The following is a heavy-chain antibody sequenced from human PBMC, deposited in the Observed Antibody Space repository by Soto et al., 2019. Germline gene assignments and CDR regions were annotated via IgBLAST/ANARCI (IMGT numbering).Heavy chain of an antibody. V-gene: IGHV1-18*01. CDR3: ARDRSPYYYDSGDDDFDI. CDR2: ISAYNGNT. D-gene: IGHD3-22*01. CDR1: GYTFTSYG. Sequence: ASVKVSCKASGYTFTSYGISWVRQAPGQGLEWMGWISAYNGNTNYAQKLQGRVTMTTDTSTSTAYMELRSLRSDDTAVYYCARDRSPYYYDSGDDDFDIWGQGTMVTVSS. J-gene: IGHJ3*02.